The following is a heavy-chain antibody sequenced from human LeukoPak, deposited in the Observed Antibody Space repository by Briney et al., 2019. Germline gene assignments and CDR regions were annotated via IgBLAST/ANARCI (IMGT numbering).Heavy chain of an antibody. CDR3: AGGIDGDY. CDR2: INSDGSST. Sequence: GGSPRLSCAASGFTFSSYAMSWVRQAPGKGLVWVSRINSDGSSTSNADSVKGRFTISRDNAKNTLYLQMNSLRAEDTAVYYCAGGIDGDYWGQGTLVTVSS. D-gene: IGHD1-26*01. CDR1: GFTFSSYA. J-gene: IGHJ4*02. V-gene: IGHV3-74*01.